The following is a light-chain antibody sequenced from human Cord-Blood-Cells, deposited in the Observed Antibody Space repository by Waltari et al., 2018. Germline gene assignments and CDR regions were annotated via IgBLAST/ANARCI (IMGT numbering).Light chain of an antibody. Sequence: EIVLTQSPGTLSLSPGERATLSCRASQCVSSSYLAWYQPKPGQAPRLRIYGASSRATGIPDRFSGSGSVTDFTLTISRLEPEDFAVYYCQQYGSSPLMYTFGQGTKLEIK. CDR2: GAS. J-gene: IGKJ2*01. CDR1: QCVSSSY. CDR3: QQYGSSPLMYT. V-gene: IGKV3-20*01.